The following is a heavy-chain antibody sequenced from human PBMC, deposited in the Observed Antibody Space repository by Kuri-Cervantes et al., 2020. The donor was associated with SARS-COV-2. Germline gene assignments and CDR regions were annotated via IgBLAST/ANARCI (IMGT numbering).Heavy chain of an antibody. J-gene: IGHJ5*02. CDR2: ISWDGGST. D-gene: IGHD3-16*01. Sequence: GGSLRLSCAASGFTFDDYTMHWVRQAPGKGLEWVSLISWDGGSTYYADSVKGRFTISRDNAKNSLYLQMNSLRAEDTAVYYCARAPILGLNWFDPWGQGTLVTVSS. CDR1: GFTFDDYT. V-gene: IGHV3-43*01. CDR3: ARAPILGLNWFDP.